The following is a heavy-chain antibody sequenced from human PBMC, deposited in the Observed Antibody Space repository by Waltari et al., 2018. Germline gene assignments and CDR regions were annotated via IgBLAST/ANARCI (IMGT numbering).Heavy chain of an antibody. CDR1: GDTFTSYG. J-gene: IGHJ4*02. V-gene: IGHV1-18*01. CDR2: ISAYNGNT. Sequence: GDTFTSYGISWVRQAPGQGLEWMGWISAYNGNTNYAQKLQGRVTMTTDTSTSTAYMELRSLRSDDTAVYYCARDYNNGGIYYFDYWGQGTLVTVSS. D-gene: IGHD1-1*01. CDR3: ARDYNNGGIYYFDY.